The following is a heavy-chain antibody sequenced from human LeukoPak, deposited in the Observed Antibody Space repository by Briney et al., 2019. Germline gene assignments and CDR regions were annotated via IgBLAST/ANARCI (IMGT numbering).Heavy chain of an antibody. J-gene: IGHJ4*02. D-gene: IGHD3-10*01. V-gene: IGHV4-34*01. CDR2: INHSGST. CDR3: ARKDYYGSGSPQDY. CDR1: GGSFSGYY. Sequence: SETLSLTCAVYGGSFSGYYWSWIRQPPGKGLEWIGEINHSGSTNYNLSLKSRVTISVDTSKNQFSLKLSSVTAADTAVYYCARKDYYGSGSPQDYWGQGTLVTVSS.